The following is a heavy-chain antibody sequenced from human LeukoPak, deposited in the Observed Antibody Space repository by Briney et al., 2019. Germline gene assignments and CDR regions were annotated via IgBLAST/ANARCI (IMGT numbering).Heavy chain of an antibody. CDR2: ISGSGGST. V-gene: IGHV3-23*01. CDR3: AKDRFGCSGGSCYSYYYYYMDV. J-gene: IGHJ6*03. Sequence: PGGSLRLSCAASGFTFSSYAMSWVRQAPGKGLEWVSAISGSGGSTYYADSVKGRFTISRDNSKNTLYLQMNSLRAEDTAVYYCAKDRFGCSGGSCYSYYYYYMDVWGKGTTVTVSS. CDR1: GFTFSSYA. D-gene: IGHD2-15*01.